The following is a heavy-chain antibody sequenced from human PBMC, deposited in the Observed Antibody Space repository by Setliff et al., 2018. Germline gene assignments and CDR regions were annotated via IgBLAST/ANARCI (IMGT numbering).Heavy chain of an antibody. D-gene: IGHD1-1*01. CDR2: IYTGGST. CDR1: GVSVSRHY. J-gene: IGHJ5*02. CDR3: ARDVWGAGTEWFEP. Sequence: SQTLSLTCILLGVSVSRHYGSWIRLPPGKTLEWNGYIYTGGSTTYHPSFKSRVTLSLDTSKNHLSLNLTSVTAADTAVYYCARDVWGAGTEWFEPWGLGILVTVSS. V-gene: IGHV4-4*08.